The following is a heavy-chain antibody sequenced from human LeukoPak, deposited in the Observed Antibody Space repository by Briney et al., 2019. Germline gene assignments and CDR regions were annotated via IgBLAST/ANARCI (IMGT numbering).Heavy chain of an antibody. Sequence: TGGSLRLSCAASGFTFSSYAMSWVRQAPGKGLEWVSAISGSGGSTYYADSVKGRFTISRDNSKNTLYLQMNSLRAEDTAVYYCAKDLDYDSSGYNSFDYWGQGTLVTVSS. D-gene: IGHD3-22*01. J-gene: IGHJ4*02. CDR1: GFTFSSYA. CDR3: AKDLDYDSSGYNSFDY. CDR2: ISGSGGST. V-gene: IGHV3-23*01.